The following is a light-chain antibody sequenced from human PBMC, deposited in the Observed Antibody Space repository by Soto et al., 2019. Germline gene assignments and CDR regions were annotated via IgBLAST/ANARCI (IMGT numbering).Light chain of an antibody. CDR2: AAS. Sequence: DIQITQSPSSLSASVGDRVTITCRASQGISNYLAWYQQKPGKVPKLLIYAASTLQSGVPSRFSGSGSGTDFTLTTSSLQPEDVATDYCQKYDSAPYTFGQGTKLEIK. V-gene: IGKV1-27*01. CDR1: QGISNY. CDR3: QKYDSAPYT. J-gene: IGKJ2*01.